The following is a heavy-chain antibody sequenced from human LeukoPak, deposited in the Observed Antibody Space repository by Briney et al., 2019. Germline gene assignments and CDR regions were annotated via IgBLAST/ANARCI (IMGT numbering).Heavy chain of an antibody. CDR2: INWNGGST. CDR1: GFTFDDYG. D-gene: IGHD1-26*01. Sequence: GGSLRLSCAASGFTFDDYGMSWVRQAPGKGLEWVSGINWNGGSTGYADSVKGRFTISRDNAKNSLYLQMNSLRAEDTALYHRARVVSDLGSGSYTYYFDYWGQGTLVTVSS. CDR3: ARVVSDLGSGSYTYYFDY. V-gene: IGHV3-20*01. J-gene: IGHJ4*02.